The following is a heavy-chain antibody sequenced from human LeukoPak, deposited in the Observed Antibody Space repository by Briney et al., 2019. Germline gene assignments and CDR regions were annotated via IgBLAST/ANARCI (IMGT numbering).Heavy chain of an antibody. CDR2: INPNSGGT. CDR1: GYTFTGYY. CDR3: ARDGYYDSSGYPYGMDV. D-gene: IGHD3-22*01. Sequence: ASVKVSCKASGYTFTGYYMHWVRQAPGQGLEWMGWINPNSGGTNYAQKFQGWVTMTRDTSISTAYMELSRLRSDDTAVYYCARDGYYDSSGYPYGMDVWGQGTTVTVSS. V-gene: IGHV1-2*04. J-gene: IGHJ6*02.